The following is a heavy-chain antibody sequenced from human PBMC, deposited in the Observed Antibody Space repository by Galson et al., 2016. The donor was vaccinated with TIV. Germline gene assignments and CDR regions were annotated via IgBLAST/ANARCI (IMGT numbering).Heavy chain of an antibody. V-gene: IGHV1-46*02. Sequence: SVKVSCKASGFTYNTYFMRWVRQAPGQGPEWMAKITPNGDSTRYAQKFQGRVTVTRDTSTKTVFLELRSLKSEDTAVYYCAHSLYCVNYCAYPFDIWGQGTLVTVSS. CDR2: ITPNGDST. D-gene: IGHD2-21*01. CDR1: GFTYNTYF. CDR3: AHSLYCVNYCAYPFDI. J-gene: IGHJ4*02.